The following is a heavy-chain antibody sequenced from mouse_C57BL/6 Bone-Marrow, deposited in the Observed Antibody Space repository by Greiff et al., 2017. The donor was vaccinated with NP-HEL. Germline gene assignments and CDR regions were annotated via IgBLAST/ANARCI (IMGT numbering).Heavy chain of an antibody. J-gene: IGHJ4*01. Sequence: QVQLQQPGAELVRPGTSVKLSCKASGYTFTSYWMHWVKQRPGQGLEWIGVIDPSDSYTNYNQKFKGKATLTVDTSSSTAYLQLSSLTSEDSAVYYCAISYYGSSYDAMDYWYRGTSVTVSS. CDR2: IDPSDSYT. CDR3: AISYYGSSYDAMDY. D-gene: IGHD1-1*01. V-gene: IGHV1-59*01. CDR1: GYTFTSYW.